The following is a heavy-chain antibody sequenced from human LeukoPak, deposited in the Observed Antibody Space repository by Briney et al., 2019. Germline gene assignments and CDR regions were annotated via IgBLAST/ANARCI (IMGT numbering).Heavy chain of an antibody. CDR3: ARGTVAGQFDY. CDR2: ISYDGSNK. D-gene: IGHD6-19*01. CDR1: GFTFSSYA. J-gene: IGHJ4*02. V-gene: IGHV3-30*04. Sequence: GRSLRLSRAASGFTFSSYAMHWVRQAPGKGLEWVAVISYDGSNKYYADSEKGRFTISRDNSKNTLYLQMNSLRAEDTAVYYCARGTVAGQFDYWGQGTLATVSS.